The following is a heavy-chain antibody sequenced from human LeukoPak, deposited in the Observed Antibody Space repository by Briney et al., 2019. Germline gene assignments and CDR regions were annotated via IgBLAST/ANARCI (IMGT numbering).Heavy chain of an antibody. J-gene: IGHJ4*02. V-gene: IGHV4-39*01. Sequence: PSESLSLTCTVSGASISRSAYYWAWIRQPPGKGLEWIGGIYSGGDSDHNPSLKSRITMSIDTSKNHFSLNVTYVTAADTAVYYCARHANGVFDHSGQGTLVTVSS. CDR3: ARHANGVFDH. D-gene: IGHD2-8*01. CDR2: IYSGGDS. CDR1: GASISRSAYY.